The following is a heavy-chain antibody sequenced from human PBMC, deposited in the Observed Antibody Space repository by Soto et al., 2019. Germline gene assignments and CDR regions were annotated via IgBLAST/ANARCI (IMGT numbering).Heavy chain of an antibody. V-gene: IGHV1-69*02. CDR1: GGTFSSYT. D-gene: IGHD2-15*01. J-gene: IGHJ4*02. Sequence: SVKVSCKASGGTFSSYTISWLRQAPGQGLEWMGRIIPILGIANYAQKFQGRVTITADKSTSTAYMELSSLRSEDTAVYYCAINGYCSGGSCYSGFDYWGQGTLVTVSS. CDR3: AINGYCSGGSCYSGFDY. CDR2: IIPILGIA.